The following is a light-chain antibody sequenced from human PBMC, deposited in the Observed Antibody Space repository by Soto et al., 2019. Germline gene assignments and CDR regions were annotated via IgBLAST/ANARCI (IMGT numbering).Light chain of an antibody. CDR2: AAS. CDR1: QGISTY. CDR3: QQYNNWPPFIT. J-gene: IGKJ5*01. V-gene: IGKV1-9*01. Sequence: DIQMTQSPSSLSASVADRVTITCRASQGISTYLAWYQHKPGKAPQLLIFAASTLQSGVPSRFSGSGSGTEFTLTISSLQSEDFAVYYCQQYNNWPPFITFGQGTRLEIK.